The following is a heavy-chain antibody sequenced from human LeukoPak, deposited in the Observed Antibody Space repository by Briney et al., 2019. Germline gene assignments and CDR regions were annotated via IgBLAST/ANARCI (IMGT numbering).Heavy chain of an antibody. D-gene: IGHD4-17*01. CDR1: GFTFSSYG. CDR2: ISYDGSNK. Sequence: GGSLRLSCAASGFTFSSYGMHWVRQAPGKGLEWVAVISYDGSNKYYADSVKGRFTISRDNSKNTLYLQMNSLRAEDTAVYYCAKDSATVTYFDYWGQGTLVTVSS. J-gene: IGHJ4*02. CDR3: AKDSATVTYFDY. V-gene: IGHV3-30*18.